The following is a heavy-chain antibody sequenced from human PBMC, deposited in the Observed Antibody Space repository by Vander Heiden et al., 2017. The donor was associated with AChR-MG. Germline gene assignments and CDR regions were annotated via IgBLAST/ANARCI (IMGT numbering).Heavy chain of an antibody. V-gene: IGHV4-34*01. CDR1: GGSFSGYY. J-gene: IGHJ6*03. CDR3: GARDFWIGFNYYYMDV. D-gene: IGHD3-3*01. CDR2: INHSGST. Sequence: QVQLQQWGAGLLKPSETLSLTCAVYGGSFSGYYWSWIRQPPGKGLEWIGEINHSGSTNYNPSLKSRVTISVDTSKNQFSLKLSSVTAADTAVYYCGARDFWIGFNYYYMDVWGKGTTVTVSS.